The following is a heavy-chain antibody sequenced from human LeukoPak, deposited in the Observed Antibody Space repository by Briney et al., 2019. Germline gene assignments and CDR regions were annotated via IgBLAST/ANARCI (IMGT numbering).Heavy chain of an antibody. CDR3: ARSTLYDILTEYYFDY. J-gene: IGHJ4*02. V-gene: IGHV3-11*03. CDR2: ISSSSSYT. CDR1: GFTFSDYH. Sequence: GGSLRLSCVASGFTFSDYHMSWIRQAPGKGLEWVSYISSSSSYTNCADSVKGRFTISRDSAKNSLYLQMNSLRAEDTAVYYCARSTLYDILTEYYFDYWGQGTLVTVSS. D-gene: IGHD3-9*01.